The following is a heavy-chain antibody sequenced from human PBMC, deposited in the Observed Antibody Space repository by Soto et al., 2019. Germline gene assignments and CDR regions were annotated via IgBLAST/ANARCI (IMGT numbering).Heavy chain of an antibody. V-gene: IGHV1-18*01. CDR3: ARGRYGDY. D-gene: IGHD1-1*01. J-gene: IGHJ4*02. Sequence: QVHLVQSGAEVKKPGASVKVSCQASGYAFTTYGITWVRQAPGQGLEWMGWISAHNGNTNYARKLQGRVTVTRDTSTSTAYMELRSLRSDDTAMYYCARGRYGDYWGQGALVTVSS. CDR1: GYAFTTYG. CDR2: ISAHNGNT.